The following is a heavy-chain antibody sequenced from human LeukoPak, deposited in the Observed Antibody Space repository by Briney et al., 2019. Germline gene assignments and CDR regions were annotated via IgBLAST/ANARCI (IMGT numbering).Heavy chain of an antibody. V-gene: IGHV3-23*01. D-gene: IGHD6-19*01. J-gene: IGHJ1*01. Sequence: GGSLRLSCAASGFTFTSYAMSWVRQAPGKGLEWVSAISGSDASTYYADSVKGRFTISRDNSKNTLYLQMNSLRAEDTAVYYCAKDPAVANTARRFQHWGQGTLVTVTS. CDR1: GFTFTSYA. CDR2: ISGSDAST. CDR3: AKDPAVANTARRFQH.